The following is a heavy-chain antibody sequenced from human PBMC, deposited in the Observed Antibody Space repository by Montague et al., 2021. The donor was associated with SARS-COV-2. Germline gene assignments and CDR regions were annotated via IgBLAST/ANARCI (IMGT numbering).Heavy chain of an antibody. J-gene: IGHJ4*02. D-gene: IGHD3-22*01. CDR3: ARVNYYYDTSGYPDY. CDR1: GFTFSSYE. V-gene: IGHV3-48*03. CDR2: ISSSGITI. Sequence: SLRLSCAASGFTFSSYEMNWLRQAPGKGLEWVSYISSSGITIYYADSVKGRFTISRDNAKNSLYLQMNSLRAEDTAVYYCARVNYYYDTSGYPDYWGQGTLVTVSS.